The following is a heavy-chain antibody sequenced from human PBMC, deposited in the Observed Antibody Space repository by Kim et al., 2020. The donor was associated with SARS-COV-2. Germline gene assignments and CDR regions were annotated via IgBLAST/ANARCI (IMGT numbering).Heavy chain of an antibody. V-gene: IGHV1-18*01. CDR3: ARDYSSSGWFLDY. CDR2: ISGYNGNT. CDR1: GYTFTSYG. J-gene: IGHJ4*02. D-gene: IGHD6-19*01. Sequence: ASVKVSCKASGYTFTSYGISWVRQAPGQGLEWMGWISGYNGNTNYAQKFQGRVTMTTDTSTTTAYMELRSLTFDDTAVYYCARDYSSSGWFLDYWGQGTLATVSS.